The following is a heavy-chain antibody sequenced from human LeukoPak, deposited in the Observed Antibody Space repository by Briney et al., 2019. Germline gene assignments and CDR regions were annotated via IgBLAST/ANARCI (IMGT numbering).Heavy chain of an antibody. CDR2: INHSGST. D-gene: IGHD3-16*02. CDR3: ARPHDYVWGSYRFLSY. Sequence: GSLRLSCAASGFTFSSYEMNWVRQAPGKGLEWIGEINHSGSTNYNPSLKSRVTISVDTSKNQFSLKLSSVTAADTAVYYCARPHDYVWGSYRFLSYWGQGTLVTVSS. CDR1: GFTFSSYE. J-gene: IGHJ4*02. V-gene: IGHV4-34*01.